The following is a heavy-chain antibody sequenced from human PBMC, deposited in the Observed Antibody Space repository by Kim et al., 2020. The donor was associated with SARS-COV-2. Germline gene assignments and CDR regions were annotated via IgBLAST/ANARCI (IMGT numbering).Heavy chain of an antibody. CDR1: GGSISSYY. CDR3: ARLTKWELHPGDYYYYYYMDV. CDR2: IYYSGST. Sequence: SETLSLTCTVSGGSISSYYWSWIRQPPGKGLEWIGYIYYSGSTNYNPSLKSRVTISVDTSKNQFSLKLSSVTAADTAVYYCARLTKWELHPGDYYYYYYMDVWGKGTTVTVSS. J-gene: IGHJ6*03. D-gene: IGHD1-26*01. V-gene: IGHV4-59*01.